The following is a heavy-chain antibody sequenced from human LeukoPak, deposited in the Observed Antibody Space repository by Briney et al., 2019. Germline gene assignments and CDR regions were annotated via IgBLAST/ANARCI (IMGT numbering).Heavy chain of an antibody. V-gene: IGHV3-7*01. J-gene: IGHJ4*02. CDR3: ARVRPPISY. CDR1: GFMFRSYW. CDR2: IKEDGSEK. Sequence: GGSLRLSCGASGFMFRSYWMSWVRQAPGKGLEWVANIKEDGSEKHHVDSVKGRFTISRDNAKNSLYLQMSSLRAEDTAVYSCARVRPPISYSGQGNLVTVSS. D-gene: IGHD3-3*02.